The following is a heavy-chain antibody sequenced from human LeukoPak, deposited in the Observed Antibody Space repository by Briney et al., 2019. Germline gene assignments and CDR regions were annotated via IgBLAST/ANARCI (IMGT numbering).Heavy chain of an antibody. D-gene: IGHD6-13*01. V-gene: IGHV4-59*01. Sequence: SETLSLLCTVSGGPISSYSWSCMRQPPGKGLEWIGYSYYSWSTNFNPSLKSRVTISVDTSKNQFSLKLSSVTAADTAVYCCARGRAASGQLVHDYWGQGTLVTVSS. CDR1: GGPISSYS. CDR3: ARGRAASGQLVHDY. CDR2: SYYSWST. J-gene: IGHJ4*02.